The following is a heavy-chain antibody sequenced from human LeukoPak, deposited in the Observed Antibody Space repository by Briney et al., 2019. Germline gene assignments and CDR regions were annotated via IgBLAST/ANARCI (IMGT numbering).Heavy chain of an antibody. V-gene: IGHV3-66*01. J-gene: IGHJ4*02. D-gene: IGHD6-19*01. CDR1: GFTVSSNY. CDR2: IYSGGST. CDR3: ATSYTSDWYLFDY. Sequence: GGSLRLSCAASGFTVSSNYMSWVRQAPGKGLEWVSVIYSGGSTYYADSVKGRFTISRDNSKSTLYLQMNSLRAEDTAVYYCATSYTSDWYLFDYWGQGTLVTVSS.